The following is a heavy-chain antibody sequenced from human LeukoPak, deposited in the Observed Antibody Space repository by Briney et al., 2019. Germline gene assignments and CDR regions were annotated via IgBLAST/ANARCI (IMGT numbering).Heavy chain of an antibody. V-gene: IGHV4-31*03. CDR3: ARAPRSWYYDSSGYPHYYYYYMDV. Sequence: SQTLSLTCTVSGGSISSGGYYWSWIRQHPGKGLEWIGYIYYSGSTYYNPSLKSRVTISVDTSKNQFSLKLSSVTAAGTAVYYCARAPRSWYYDSSGYPHYYYYYMDVWGKGTTVTVSS. CDR2: IYYSGST. CDR1: GGSISSGGYY. J-gene: IGHJ6*03. D-gene: IGHD3-22*01.